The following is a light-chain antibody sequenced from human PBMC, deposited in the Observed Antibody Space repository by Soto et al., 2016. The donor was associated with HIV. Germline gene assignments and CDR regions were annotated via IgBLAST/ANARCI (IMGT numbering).Light chain of an antibody. CDR1: QSISNW. V-gene: IGKV1-5*03. CDR3: QQYDDYPYT. J-gene: IGKJ2*01. CDR2: KAS. Sequence: DIQMTQSPSSLSTSVGDRVTITCRASQSISNWLAWYQQKPGRAPKLLIYKASSLESGVPSRFSGSGSGTEFTLTISSLQPEDFATYYCQQYDDYPYTFGQGTQAGDQT.